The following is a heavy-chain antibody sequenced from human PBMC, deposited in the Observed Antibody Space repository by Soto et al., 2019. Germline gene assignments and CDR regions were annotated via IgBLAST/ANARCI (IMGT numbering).Heavy chain of an antibody. CDR2: ISGYSGHT. CDR1: GYTFSSYG. D-gene: IGHD6-19*01. Sequence: ASVKVSCKASGYTFSSYGISWVRQAPGQGLEWMGWISGYSGHTYYAQKFQGRVTMTTDTSTNTAYMELRSLRSDDTAVYYCARERDNKSEHSSGWYDDFWGQGTLVTVSS. J-gene: IGHJ4*02. CDR3: ARERDNKSEHSSGWYDDF. V-gene: IGHV1-18*01.